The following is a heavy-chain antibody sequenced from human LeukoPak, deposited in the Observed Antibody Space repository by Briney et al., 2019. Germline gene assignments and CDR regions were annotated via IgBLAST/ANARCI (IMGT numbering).Heavy chain of an antibody. CDR1: GFTFSSHG. J-gene: IGHJ4*02. Sequence: GGTLRLSCAASGFTFSSHGMNWVRQAPGKGLEWISGISPSADITYYADSVKGRFDNSENTVYLHMSSLRAGDTAVYFCAKDDARLQFNDWGQGTLVTVSS. V-gene: IGHV3-23*01. CDR3: AKDDARLQFND. D-gene: IGHD5-24*01. CDR2: ISPSADIT.